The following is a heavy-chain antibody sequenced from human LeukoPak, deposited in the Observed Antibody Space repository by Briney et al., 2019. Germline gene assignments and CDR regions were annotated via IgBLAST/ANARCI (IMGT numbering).Heavy chain of an antibody. CDR1: GGSISSGDYY. Sequence: SETLSLTCTVSGGSISSGDYYWSWIRQPPGRGLEWIGYIYYSGSTYYNPSLKSRVTISVDTSKDQFSLKLSSVTAADTAVYYCARTPLGSDIVVVPAADYWGQGTLVTVSS. V-gene: IGHV4-30-4*08. CDR2: IYYSGST. D-gene: IGHD2-2*01. J-gene: IGHJ4*02. CDR3: ARTPLGSDIVVVPAADY.